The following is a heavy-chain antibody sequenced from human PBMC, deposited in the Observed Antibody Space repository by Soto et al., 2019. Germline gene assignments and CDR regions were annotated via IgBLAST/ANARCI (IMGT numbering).Heavy chain of an antibody. CDR3: TTAPIVGPTTHLQ. Sequence: GGSLRLSCAASGFTFSNAWMNWVRQAPGKGLEWVGRIKSKTDGGTTDYAAPVKGRFTISRDDSKNTLYLQMNSLKTEDTAVYYCTTAPIVGPTTHLQWGQGTLVTVSS. CDR1: GFTFSNAW. V-gene: IGHV3-15*07. CDR2: IKSKTDGGTT. D-gene: IGHD1-26*01. J-gene: IGHJ4*02.